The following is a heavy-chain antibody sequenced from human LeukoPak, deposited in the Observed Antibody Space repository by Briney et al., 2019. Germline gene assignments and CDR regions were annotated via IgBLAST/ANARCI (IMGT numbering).Heavy chain of an antibody. CDR3: ATSSGSYYENAFDI. CDR1: GGTFSSYA. CDR2: IIPIFGTA. J-gene: IGHJ3*02. Sequence: SVKVSCKASGGTFSSYAISWVRQAPGQGLEWMGGIIPIFGTANYAQKFQGRVTITADESTSTAYMELSSLRSEDTAVYYCATSSGSYYENAFDIWGQGTMVTVSS. V-gene: IGHV1-69*13. D-gene: IGHD1-26*01.